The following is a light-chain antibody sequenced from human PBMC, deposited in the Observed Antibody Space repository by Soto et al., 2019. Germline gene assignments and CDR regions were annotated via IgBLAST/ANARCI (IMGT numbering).Light chain of an antibody. V-gene: IGKV3D-20*02. Sequence: EILLTQSPCTLSLSPGERATLSCRASQSVSNKYLAWYQQKPGQAPRLLIYGASNRATGIPERFSGSGSGTEFTLTISSLPPEDFEVYYCQQRNNWPWTFGQGTKVDIK. J-gene: IGKJ1*01. CDR2: GAS. CDR1: QSVSNKY. CDR3: QQRNNWPWT.